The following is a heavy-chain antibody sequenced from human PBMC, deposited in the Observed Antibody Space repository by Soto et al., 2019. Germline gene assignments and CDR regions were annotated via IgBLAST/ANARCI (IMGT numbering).Heavy chain of an antibody. CDR3: TRDQPITP. D-gene: IGHD3-10*01. CDR2: IRGKAYGGTA. V-gene: IGHV3-49*03. CDR1: GFTFADYT. Sequence: QSGGSLRLSCTGSGFTFADYTMTWLRQAPGKGLEWVGFIRGKAYGGTAEYAASVKGRFTISRDDSKSIAYLQMNSLKTEDTAVYFCTRDQPITPWGQGTMVTVSS. J-gene: IGHJ3*01.